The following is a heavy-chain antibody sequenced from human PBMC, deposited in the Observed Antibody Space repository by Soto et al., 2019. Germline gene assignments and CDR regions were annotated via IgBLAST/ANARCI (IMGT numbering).Heavy chain of an antibody. Sequence: QVQLVQSGTEVKKPGASVKVSCKASGYTFTSYGISWVRQAPGQGLEWMGWISNYNGNTNYAQNLQGRVTMTTDTSTRTAYMELRSLRSDDTAVYYCARASAFPLDCSAGNCYYAYWGQGTLVTVSS. V-gene: IGHV1-18*01. CDR3: ARASAFPLDCSAGNCYYAY. D-gene: IGHD2-15*01. J-gene: IGHJ4*02. CDR2: ISNYNGNT. CDR1: GYTFTSYG.